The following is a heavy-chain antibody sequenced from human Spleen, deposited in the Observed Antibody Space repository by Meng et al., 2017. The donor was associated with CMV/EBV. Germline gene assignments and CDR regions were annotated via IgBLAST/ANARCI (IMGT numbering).Heavy chain of an antibody. CDR1: GGSFSGYY. J-gene: IGHJ5*02. D-gene: IGHD6-19*01. Sequence: QVQLQQWGAGLLKTSETLSLTCAFYGGSFSGYYWSWIRQPPGKGLEWIGEINHSGSTNYNPSLKSRVTISVDTSKNQFSLKLSSVTAADTAVYYCARGNSGREWFDPWGQGTLVTVSS. CDR3: ARGNSGREWFDP. CDR2: INHSGST. V-gene: IGHV4-34*01.